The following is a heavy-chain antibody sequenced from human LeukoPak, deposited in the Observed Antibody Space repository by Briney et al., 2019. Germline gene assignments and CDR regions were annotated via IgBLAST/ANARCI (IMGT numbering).Heavy chain of an antibody. Sequence: GGSLRLSCAASGFTLSSYSMNWVRQAPGKGLKWVSAIIGSGLTTYYADSVKGRFTISRDNSKNTLYLQMNSLRAEDTAVYYCAKDLSPGPDWGQGTLVTVSS. J-gene: IGHJ4*02. CDR2: IIGSGLTT. CDR1: GFTLSSYS. CDR3: AKDLSPGPD. V-gene: IGHV3-23*01.